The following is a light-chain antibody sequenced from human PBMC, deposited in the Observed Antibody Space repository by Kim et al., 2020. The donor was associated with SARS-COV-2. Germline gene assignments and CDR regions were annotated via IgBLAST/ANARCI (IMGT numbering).Light chain of an antibody. CDR2: DSS. CDR1: QSIGGNY. V-gene: IGKV3-20*01. CDR3: QQYAETPFT. J-gene: IGKJ2*01. Sequence: PGKRATLSCGASQSIGGNYLAWYQQRPGQAPRLLVFDSSKRATGIPDRFSGSGSGTAFTLTIDRLDPEDVAVFYCQQYAETPFTFGQGTKLQI.